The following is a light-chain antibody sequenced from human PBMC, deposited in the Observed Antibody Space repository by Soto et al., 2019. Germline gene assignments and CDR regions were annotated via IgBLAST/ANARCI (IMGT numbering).Light chain of an antibody. J-gene: IGKJ2*01. V-gene: IGKV3-20*01. CDR1: QSVRGSY. CDR3: QQYDSTPLYT. CDR2: GAT. Sequence: EIVLTQSPGTLSLSPGERATLSCRASQSVRGSYLAWYRQRPGQAPRLLTYGATSRATGIPDRFSGSGSGTDFTLTISRLEPEDFAVYYCQQYDSTPLYTFGQGTKLEIK.